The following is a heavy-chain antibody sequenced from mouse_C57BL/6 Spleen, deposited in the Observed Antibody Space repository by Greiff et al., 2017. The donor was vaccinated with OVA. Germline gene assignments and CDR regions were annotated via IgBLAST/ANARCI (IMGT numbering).Heavy chain of an antibody. CDR2: ISNGGGST. CDR1: GFTFSDYY. CDR3: AREDYDSLDY. D-gene: IGHD2-4*01. J-gene: IGHJ4*01. Sequence: EVKLMESGGGLVQPGGSLTLSCAASGFTFSDYYMYWVRQTPEKRLEWVAYISNGGGSTSSPDTVKGRFTISSANAKNPLYLHRSRLNSEDTSMYYCAREDYDSLDYWGQGTSVTVSS. V-gene: IGHV5-12*01.